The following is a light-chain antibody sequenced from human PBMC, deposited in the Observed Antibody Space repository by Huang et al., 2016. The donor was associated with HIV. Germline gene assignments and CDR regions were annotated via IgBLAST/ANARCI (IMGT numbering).Light chain of an antibody. V-gene: IGKV4-1*01. J-gene: IGKJ4*01. CDR1: QNVLYRSRNKSY. CDR3: QQYFSSPPT. CDR2: WAS. Sequence: DIEMTQSPDSLAVSLGERATIKCKSSQNVLYRSRNKSYLAWYQQKPGQTPKLLLYWASIRESGTPDRFSGSGSGTDFTLTISSVQAEDVAVYYCQQYFSSPPTFGGGTRVEI.